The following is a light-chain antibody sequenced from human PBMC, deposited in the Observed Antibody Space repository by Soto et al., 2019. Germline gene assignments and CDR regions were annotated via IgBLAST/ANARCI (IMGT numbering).Light chain of an antibody. CDR3: QQTYSSLLS. CDR2: AAS. J-gene: IGKJ4*01. V-gene: IGKV1-39*01. CDR1: QSITNY. Sequence: DIQMTQSPSSLSASVGDRVTMTCRASQSITNYVNWYQQKPGKAPELLIYAASSLQSGVPSRFSGSGSGTDFTLTISSRQTEDSATYYCQQTYSSLLSFGGGTKVEIK.